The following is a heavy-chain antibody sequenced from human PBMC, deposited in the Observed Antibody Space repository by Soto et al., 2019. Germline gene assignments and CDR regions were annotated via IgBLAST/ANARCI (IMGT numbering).Heavy chain of an antibody. CDR3: ARDRGGGMDV. CDR1: GYTLSSYG. D-gene: IGHD3-10*01. V-gene: IGHV1-18*04. CDR2: ISTEIGNT. Sequence: ASVKVSCKASGYTLSSYGISWVRQAPGQGLEWMGWISTEIGNTNYVQKLQGRVTMTTDASTSTAYMELRSLRSDDTAVYYCARDRGGGMDVWGQGTTVTVSS. J-gene: IGHJ6*02.